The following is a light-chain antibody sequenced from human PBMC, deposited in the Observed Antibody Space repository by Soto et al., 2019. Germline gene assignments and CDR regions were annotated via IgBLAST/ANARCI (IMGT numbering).Light chain of an antibody. CDR2: EVR. CDR3: SSFTSKSTLI. V-gene: IGLV2-14*03. J-gene: IGLJ2*01. Sequence: QSALTQPASVSGSPGQSITISCAGTMRDIGAYNLVSWYQQHPGKAPQLIIYEVRNRPSGISFLFSGSKSGNTASLTISGLQAEDDADYYCSSFTSKSTLIFGGGTKLTVL. CDR1: MRDIGAYNL.